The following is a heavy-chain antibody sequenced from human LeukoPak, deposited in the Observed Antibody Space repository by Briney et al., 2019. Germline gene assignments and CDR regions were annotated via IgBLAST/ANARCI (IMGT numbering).Heavy chain of an antibody. V-gene: IGHV5-51*01. CDR2: IYPGDSDT. D-gene: IGHD5-18*01. CDR3: ARHVDGPNTAMTPNFDY. J-gene: IGHJ4*02. CDR1: GSIFTSYW. Sequence: GESLKISCKGSGSIFTSYWIGWVRQLPGKGLEWMGIIYPGDSDTRYSPSFQGQVTISADKSISTAYLQWSSLKASDTAMYYCARHVDGPNTAMTPNFDYWGQGTLVTVSS.